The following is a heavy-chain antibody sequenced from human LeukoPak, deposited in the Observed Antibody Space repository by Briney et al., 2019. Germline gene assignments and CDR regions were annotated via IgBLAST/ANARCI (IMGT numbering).Heavy chain of an antibody. Sequence: SETLSLTCSVSGVSISSGSNYWGWIRQPPGKTLEWIGSIYSSGNTYYNPSLKSRVIILVDTAKNRFSLNLTSVTAADTAVYYCARSDGYGLVGIWGQGTMVTVSS. J-gene: IGHJ3*02. D-gene: IGHD3-10*01. V-gene: IGHV4-39*07. CDR2: IYSSGNT. CDR3: ARSDGYGLVGI. CDR1: GVSISSGSNY.